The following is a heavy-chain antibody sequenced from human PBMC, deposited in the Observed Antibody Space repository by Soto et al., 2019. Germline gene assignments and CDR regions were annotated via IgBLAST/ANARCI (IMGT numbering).Heavy chain of an antibody. CDR2: SIPIFGTA. CDR3: ARAPILVGVTPYENYFDS. D-gene: IGHD2-21*01. Sequence: SVKVSCKASGGTFSNSVISWVRQAPGQGLEWMGGSIPIFGTANYAQKFQGRVTIIADESTSTTYMEVTSLRSEDTAVYYCARAPILVGVTPYENYFDSWGQGTLVTVSS. J-gene: IGHJ4*02. CDR1: GGTFSNSV. V-gene: IGHV1-69*13.